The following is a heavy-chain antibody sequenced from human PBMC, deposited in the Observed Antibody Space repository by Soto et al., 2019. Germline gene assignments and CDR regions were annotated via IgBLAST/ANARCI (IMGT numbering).Heavy chain of an antibody. CDR2: ISYDGSNT. J-gene: IGHJ6*02. CDR1: GFSISDYG. Sequence: QVQLVESGGGVVQPGWSLRLSCAASGFSISDYGMEWVRQAPGKGLEWVELISYDGSNTYYAYSVKGRFTISRDNSKDTLFLQMTGLIREDTACYYCAKGVGDSLSLGMDVWGQGTTVTVSS. CDR3: AKGVGDSLSLGMDV. V-gene: IGHV3-30*18. D-gene: IGHD3-10*01.